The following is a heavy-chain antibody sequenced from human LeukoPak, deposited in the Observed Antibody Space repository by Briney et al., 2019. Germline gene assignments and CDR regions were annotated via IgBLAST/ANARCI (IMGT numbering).Heavy chain of an antibody. Sequence: GRSLSLSCAASGFTFSSYGMHSVRQAPGKGLEGVAVIWYDGSNKYYADSVKGRFTISRDNSKNTLYLQMNSLRAEDTAVYYCAREESSSWQLDYWGQGTLVTVSS. D-gene: IGHD6-13*01. CDR2: IWYDGSNK. V-gene: IGHV3-33*01. J-gene: IGHJ4*02. CDR3: AREESSSWQLDY. CDR1: GFTFSSYG.